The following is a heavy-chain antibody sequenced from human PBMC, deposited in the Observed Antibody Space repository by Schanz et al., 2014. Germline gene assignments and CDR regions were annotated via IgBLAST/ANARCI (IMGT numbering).Heavy chain of an antibody. V-gene: IGHV1-8*01. CDR2: MNPNSGNP. J-gene: IGHJ6*02. D-gene: IGHD3-10*01. CDR1: GYTFTSYD. CDR3: SRSKRFGDMDV. Sequence: QVQLIQSGAEVKKPGASVKASCTASGYTFTSYDINWARQAPGQGLEWLGWMNPNSGNPGFAQKFRGRVTMTRNTSMSTAYMELRNLRSDVTAVYYCSRSKRFGDMDVWGQGTTVTVSS.